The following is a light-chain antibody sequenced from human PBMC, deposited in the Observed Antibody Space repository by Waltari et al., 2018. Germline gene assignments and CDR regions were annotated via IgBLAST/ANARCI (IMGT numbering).Light chain of an antibody. V-gene: IGLV2-11*01. CDR3: CSYAGSYTLV. CDR2: DVS. J-gene: IGLJ2*01. Sequence: QPALTQPRSVSGSPGQPVPISCTGTSSDVGGYTYVSWYQQHPGKAPKLMIYDVSKRPSGVPDRFSGSKSGNTASLTISGLQAEDEADYYCCSYAGSYTLVFGGGTKLTVL. CDR1: SSDVGGYTY.